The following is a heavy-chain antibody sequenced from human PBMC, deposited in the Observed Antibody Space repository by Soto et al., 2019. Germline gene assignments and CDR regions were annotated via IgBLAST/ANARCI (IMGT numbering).Heavy chain of an antibody. V-gene: IGHV1-69*01. D-gene: IGHD6-19*01. CDR3: ARSREGYSSGWYFFFDY. J-gene: IGHJ4*02. CDR2: IIPIFGTA. Sequence: QVQLVQSGAEVKKPGSSVKVSCKASGGTFSSYAISWVRQAPGQGVEWMGGIIPIFGTANYAQKFQGRVTITADESTSTAYMELSSLRSEDTAVYYCARSREGYSSGWYFFFDYWGQGTLVTVSS. CDR1: GGTFSSYA.